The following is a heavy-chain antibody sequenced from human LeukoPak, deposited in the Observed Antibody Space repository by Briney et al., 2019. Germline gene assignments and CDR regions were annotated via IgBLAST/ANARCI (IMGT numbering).Heavy chain of an antibody. CDR2: IYYSGST. CDR3: AREALTYCSSTSCYGNWFDP. J-gene: IGHJ5*02. Sequence: SQTLSLTCTVSGGSISSGDYYWSWIRQPPGEGLEWIVYIYYSGSTYYNPSLKSRVTISVYTSKTQFSLKLSSVTAADTAVYYCAREALTYCSSTSCYGNWFDPWGQGTLVTVSS. D-gene: IGHD2-2*01. CDR1: GGSISSGDYY. V-gene: IGHV4-30-4*08.